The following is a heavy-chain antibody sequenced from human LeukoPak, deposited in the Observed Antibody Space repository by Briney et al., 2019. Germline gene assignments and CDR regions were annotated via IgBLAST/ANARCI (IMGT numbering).Heavy chain of an antibody. CDR3: ASSYYYGSGSSYAFDI. CDR1: GYTFTSYD. V-gene: IGHV1-8*01. D-gene: IGHD3-10*01. CDR2: MNTNSGNT. J-gene: IGHJ3*02. Sequence: GASVKVSCKASGYTFTSYDINWVRQAHGQGLEWMGWMNTNSGNTGYAQKFQGRVTRTRNTSISTAYMELSSLRSEDTAVYYCASSYYYGSGSSYAFDIWGQGTMVTVSS.